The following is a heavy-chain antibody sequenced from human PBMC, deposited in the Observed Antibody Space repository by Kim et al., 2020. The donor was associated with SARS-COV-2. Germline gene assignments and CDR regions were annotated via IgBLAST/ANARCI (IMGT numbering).Heavy chain of an antibody. Sequence: DSVKGRFTNTRDNAKNSLYLQMNSLRAEDTAVYYCARGDESYYREGLFDYWGQGTLVTVSS. J-gene: IGHJ4*02. CDR3: ARGDESYYREGLFDY. D-gene: IGHD1-26*01. V-gene: IGHV3-21*01.